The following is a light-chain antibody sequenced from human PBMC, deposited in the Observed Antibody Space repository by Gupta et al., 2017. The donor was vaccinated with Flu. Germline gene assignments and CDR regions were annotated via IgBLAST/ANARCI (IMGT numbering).Light chain of an antibody. CDR3: AAWDDSLNGWV. J-gene: IGLJ3*02. CDR1: SSNIGTNT. V-gene: IGLV1-44*01. CDR2: TNN. Sequence: QSGLTQPPSASGTPGQRVIISCSGTSSNIGTNTVNWYQHLPGTAPELLIYTNNERPSGVPDRFSGSKSGTSASLAISGLQSEAEADYYCAAWDDSLNGWVFGGGTKVTVL.